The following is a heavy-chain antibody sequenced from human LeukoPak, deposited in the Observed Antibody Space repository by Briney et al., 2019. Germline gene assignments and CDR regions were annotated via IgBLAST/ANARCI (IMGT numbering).Heavy chain of an antibody. CDR2: ISSSGSTI. D-gene: IGHD3-3*01. Sequence: PGVSLRLSCAASGFTFSSYEMNWVRQAPGKGLEWVSYISSSGSTIYYADSVKGRFTISRDNAKNSLYLQMNSLRAEDTAVYYCALYDFWSGYSPDYWGQGTLVTVSS. CDR1: GFTFSSYE. V-gene: IGHV3-48*03. CDR3: ALYDFWSGYSPDY. J-gene: IGHJ4*02.